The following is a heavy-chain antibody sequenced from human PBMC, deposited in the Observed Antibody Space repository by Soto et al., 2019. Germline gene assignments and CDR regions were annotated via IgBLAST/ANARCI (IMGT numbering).Heavy chain of an antibody. CDR3: STSVYCSTTRCYYYYGLDV. V-gene: IGHV1-69*01. CDR1: GGTFSSHS. J-gene: IGHJ6*02. CDR2: IIHIFGTE. Sequence: QVQLVQSGAEVKKPGSSVKVSCKVSGGTFSSHSINWVRQAPGQGPEWMGGIIHIFGTENYAQKFQGRVTIPADESTSTAYMELSSLTSEDTALYYCSTSVYCSTTRCYYYYGLDVWGQGTTVIVSS. D-gene: IGHD2-2*01.